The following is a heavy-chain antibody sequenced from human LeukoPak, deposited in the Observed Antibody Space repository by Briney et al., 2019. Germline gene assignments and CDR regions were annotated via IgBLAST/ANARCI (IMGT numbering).Heavy chain of an antibody. J-gene: IGHJ4*02. CDR3: ARVLYYYDSSGYYYASPTKYYSDY. V-gene: IGHV4-39*07. CDR2: INYGGST. D-gene: IGHD3-22*01. CDR1: GGSISSSSFY. Sequence: SETLSLTCTISGGSISSSSFYWGWIRQPPGKGLEWIGSINYGGSTSYNPSLKSRVTISVDTSKNQFSLKLSSVTAADTAVYYCARVLYYYDSSGYYYASPTKYYSDYWGQGTLVTVSS.